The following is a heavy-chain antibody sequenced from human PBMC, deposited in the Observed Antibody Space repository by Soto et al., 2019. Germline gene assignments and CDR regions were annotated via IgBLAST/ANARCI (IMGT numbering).Heavy chain of an antibody. D-gene: IGHD6-6*01. CDR1: GFTFSRYG. Sequence: QVQLVESGGGVVQPGRSLRLSCAASGFTFSRYGMHWVRQAPGKGLEWMAVISYDGSHKYYAVSVKGRFTISRDNSENPLYLQMNSLRAEDTAIYYCAKGWSSSSDYFDSWGQGTPVTVSS. CDR3: AKGWSSSSDYFDS. J-gene: IGHJ4*02. CDR2: ISYDGSHK. V-gene: IGHV3-30*18.